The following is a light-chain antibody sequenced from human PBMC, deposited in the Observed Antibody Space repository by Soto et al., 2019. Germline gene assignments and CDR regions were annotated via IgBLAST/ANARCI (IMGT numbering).Light chain of an antibody. CDR1: QSISDT. CDR3: QQYNNWPWT. CDR2: GAS. V-gene: IGKV3-15*01. Sequence: EIVMTQSPATLSVSPGGRATLSCRASQSISDTLAWYQQKPGQAPRLLIYGASTRATGMPGRFSGSGSGTEFTLTISSLQSEDFAVYYCQQYNNWPWTFGQGTKVDI. J-gene: IGKJ1*01.